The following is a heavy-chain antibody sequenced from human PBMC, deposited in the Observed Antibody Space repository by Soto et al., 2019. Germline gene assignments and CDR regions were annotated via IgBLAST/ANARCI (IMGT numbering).Heavy chain of an antibody. CDR2: ISGSGGST. J-gene: IGHJ4*02. CDR3: AKDRRREMATICCIDY. V-gene: IGHV3-23*01. CDR1: GFTFSSYA. Sequence: GGSLRLSCAASGFTFSSYAMSWVRQAPGKGLEWVSAISGSGGSTYYADSVKGRFTISRDNSKNTLYLQMNSLRAEDTAVYYCAKDRRREMATICCIDYWGQGTLVTVSS. D-gene: IGHD5-12*01.